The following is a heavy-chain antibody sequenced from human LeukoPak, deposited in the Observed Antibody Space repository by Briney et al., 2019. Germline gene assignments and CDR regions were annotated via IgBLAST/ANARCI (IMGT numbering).Heavy chain of an antibody. V-gene: IGHV3-74*01. J-gene: IGHJ6*04. CDR1: GFTFSSYW. Sequence: PGGSLRLSCAASGFTFSSYWMHWVRQAPGKGLVWVSRIKSDGSDIIYADSVKGRFTISTDNAKNMLYLEMNSLRGGDTAVYYCTRKSGHYYGMDVWGKGTTVTVSS. D-gene: IGHD1-26*01. CDR2: IKSDGSDI. CDR3: TRKSGHYYGMDV.